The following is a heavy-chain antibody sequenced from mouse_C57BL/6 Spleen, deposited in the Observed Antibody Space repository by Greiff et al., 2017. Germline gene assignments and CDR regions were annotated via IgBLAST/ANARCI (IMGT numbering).Heavy chain of an antibody. CDR3: AGCYYGNGFDY. Sequence: VQLQQSGAELVKPGASVKLSCTASGFNIKDYCMHWVKQRTGQGLEWIGWIDPEGGDTKYAPKFQGKATITADTSSNTAYLQLRSLTSVDSAVYYCAGCYYGNGFDYWGQGTTLTVSS. J-gene: IGHJ2*01. CDR2: IDPEGGDT. D-gene: IGHD1-1*01. CDR1: GFNIKDYC. V-gene: IGHV14-2*01.